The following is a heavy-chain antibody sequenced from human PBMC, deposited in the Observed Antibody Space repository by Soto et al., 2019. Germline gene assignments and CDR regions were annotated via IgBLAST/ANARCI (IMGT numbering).Heavy chain of an antibody. Sequence: LRLSCAASGFTFSSYAMHWVRQAPGKGLEWVAVISYDGSNKYYADSVKGRFTISRDNSKNTLYLQMNSLRAEDTAVYYCARDGSREQQLVREDYYYGMDVWGQGTTVTVSS. CDR2: ISYDGSNK. J-gene: IGHJ6*02. V-gene: IGHV3-30-3*01. CDR3: ARDGSREQQLVREDYYYGMDV. CDR1: GFTFSSYA. D-gene: IGHD6-13*01.